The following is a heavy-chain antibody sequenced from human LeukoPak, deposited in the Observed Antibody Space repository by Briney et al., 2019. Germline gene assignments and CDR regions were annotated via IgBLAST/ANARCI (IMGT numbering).Heavy chain of an antibody. J-gene: IGHJ2*01. V-gene: IGHV1-2*02. CDR1: GYTFTGYY. CDR2: INPNSGGT. D-gene: IGHD3-22*01. Sequence: ASVKVSCKASGYTFTGYYMHWVRRAPGRGLEWMGWINPNSGGTNYAQKFQGRVTMTRDTSISTAYMELSRLRSDDTAVYYCARMDYDSSGYSSIYWYFDLWGRGTLVTVSS. CDR3: ARMDYDSSGYSSIYWYFDL.